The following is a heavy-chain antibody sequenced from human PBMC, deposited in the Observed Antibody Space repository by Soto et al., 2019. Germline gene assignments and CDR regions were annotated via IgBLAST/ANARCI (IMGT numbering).Heavy chain of an antibody. CDR3: ARDQQQLAYFDY. CDR1: GYTFTIYG. V-gene: IGHV1-18*01. J-gene: IGHJ4*02. D-gene: IGHD6-13*01. CDR2: ISAYNGNT. Sequence: ASVKISCKASGYTFTIYGISWLRQTPGQGLEWMGWISAYNGNTNYAQKLQGRVTITTDTSTSTAYMELRSLRSDDTAVYYCARDQQQLAYFDYWGQGTLVTVSS.